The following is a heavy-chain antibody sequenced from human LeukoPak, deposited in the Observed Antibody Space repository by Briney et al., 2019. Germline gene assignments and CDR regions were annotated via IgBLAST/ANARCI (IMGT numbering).Heavy chain of an antibody. V-gene: IGHV1-69*13. J-gene: IGHJ6*03. CDR3: ARGGNVVVPAALFPVGYYYFMDV. CDR1: GGTFSSYA. D-gene: IGHD2-2*01. Sequence: SVKVSCKASGGTFSSYAISWVRQAPGQGLEWMGGIIPIFGTANYAQKFQGRVTITADESTSTAYMELSSLRSEDTAVYYCARGGNVVVPAALFPVGYYYFMDVWGKGTTVTVSS. CDR2: IIPIFGTA.